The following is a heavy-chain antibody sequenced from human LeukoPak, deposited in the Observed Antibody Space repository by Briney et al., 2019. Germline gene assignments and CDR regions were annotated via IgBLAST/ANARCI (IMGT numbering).Heavy chain of an antibody. V-gene: IGHV4-61*08. CDR1: GGSVSGGGYY. D-gene: IGHD5-18*01. CDR3: ARDGYNYGNYYYAMDV. J-gene: IGHJ6*02. CDR2: MYNNGTT. Sequence: PSETLSLTCTASGGSVSGGGYYWNWIRQPPGKGLEWIGYMYNNGTTDYNPSLKSRVTISVDTSKNQFSLKLSPVTAADTAIYHCARDGYNYGNYYYAMDVWGQGTTVTVSS.